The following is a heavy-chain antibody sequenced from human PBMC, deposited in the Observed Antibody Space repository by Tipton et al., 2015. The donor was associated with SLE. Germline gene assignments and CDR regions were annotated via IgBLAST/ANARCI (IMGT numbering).Heavy chain of an antibody. CDR3: ARWARGYNGGFDY. CDR2: ISAYNGNT. Sequence: QSGAEVKKPGASVKVSCRPSGYSFKNYGISWVRQAPGQGLEWMGWISAYNGNTRYAQRFQDRITMTTDTSTSIAYMDLRNLGSDDTAVYYCARWARGYNGGFDYWGQGTLVTVSS. J-gene: IGHJ4*02. D-gene: IGHD3-22*01. V-gene: IGHV1-18*01. CDR1: GYSFKNYG.